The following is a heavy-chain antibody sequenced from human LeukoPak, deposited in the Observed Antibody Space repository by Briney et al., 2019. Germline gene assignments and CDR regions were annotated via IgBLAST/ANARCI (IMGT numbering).Heavy chain of an antibody. V-gene: IGHV4-39*01. CDR3: ARSAGPGEDAFDI. J-gene: IGHJ3*02. CDR2: VYISGRK. CDR1: GGSLSRSSYC. D-gene: IGHD3-10*01. Sequence: SETLCLTCAVSGGSLSRSSYCWGCVRQPPGKGLEWHGSVYISGRKYSHPSFRSRATIPVDTSKNQFSLKLSSVTAADTAVYYCARSAGPGEDAFDIWGQGTMVTVSS.